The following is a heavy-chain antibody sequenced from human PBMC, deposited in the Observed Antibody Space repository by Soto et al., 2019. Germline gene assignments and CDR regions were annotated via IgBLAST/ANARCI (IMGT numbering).Heavy chain of an antibody. Sequence: EVQLVESGGGLVQPGGSLRLSCAASGFTVSSNYMSWVRQAPGKGLEWVSVIYSSGSTYYADSVKGRFTISRDNSKNTLYLQMNSLRAEDTAVYYCARARIAVAGNPGYFQHWGQGHPGHRLL. CDR2: IYSSGST. CDR1: GFTVSSNY. CDR3: ARARIAVAGNPGYFQH. J-gene: IGHJ1*01. D-gene: IGHD6-19*01. V-gene: IGHV3-66*01.